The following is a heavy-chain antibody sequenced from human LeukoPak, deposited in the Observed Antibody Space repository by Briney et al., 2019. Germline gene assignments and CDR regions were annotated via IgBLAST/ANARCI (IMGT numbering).Heavy chain of an antibody. J-gene: IGHJ3*02. Sequence: ASVKVSCKASGYTFTSYGISWVRQAPGQGLEWMGWISAYNGNTNHAQKLQGRVTMTTDTSTNTAYMELRSLRSDDTAVYYCARGYDSSGYSPSVAFDIWGQGTMVTVSS. V-gene: IGHV1-18*01. CDR3: ARGYDSSGYSPSVAFDI. CDR2: ISAYNGNT. CDR1: GYTFTSYG. D-gene: IGHD3-22*01.